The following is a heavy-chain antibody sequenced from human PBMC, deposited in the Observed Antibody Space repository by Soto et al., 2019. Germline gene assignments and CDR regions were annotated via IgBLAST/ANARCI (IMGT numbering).Heavy chain of an antibody. CDR2: IYWDDDK. Sequence: QITLKESGPTLVKSTQTLTLTCTFSGFSLTTSGVGVGWIRQPPGKALEWLALIYWDDDKRYSPSLKSRHTNPKDPSKTRVVLMKPNRALVHPPTFSGAHRRGEECSPPGGRETLFPVPS. V-gene: IGHV2-5*02. J-gene: IGHJ5*02. CDR3: AHRRGEECSPP. CDR1: GFSLTTSGVG. D-gene: IGHD3-16*01.